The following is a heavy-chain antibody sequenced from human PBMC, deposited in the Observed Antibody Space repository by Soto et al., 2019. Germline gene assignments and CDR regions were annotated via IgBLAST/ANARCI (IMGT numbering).Heavy chain of an antibody. V-gene: IGHV3-74*01. CDR3: ARDGPRGIVVVTAIFDY. J-gene: IGHJ4*02. CDR1: GFTFSSYW. Sequence: EVQLVESGGGLVQPGGSLRLSCAASGFTFSSYWMHWVRQAPGKGLVWVSRINSDGSSTSYADSVKGRFTISRDNAXTXXYLQMNSLRAEDTAVYYCARDGPRGIVVVTAIFDYWGRGTLVTVSS. CDR2: INSDGSST. D-gene: IGHD2-21*02.